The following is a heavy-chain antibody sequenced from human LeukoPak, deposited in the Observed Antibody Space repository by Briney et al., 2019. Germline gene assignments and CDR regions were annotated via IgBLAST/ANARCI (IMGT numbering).Heavy chain of an antibody. CDR3: ARDNIVVVPAARYYMDV. CDR1: GGSFSGYY. CDR2: INHSGST. Sequence: MPSETLSLTCAVYGGSFSGYYWSWIRQPPGKGLEWVGEINHSGSTNYNPSLKSRVTISVDTSKNQFSLKLSSVTAADTAVYYCARDNIVVVPAARYYMDVWGKGTTVTVS. D-gene: IGHD2-2*01. J-gene: IGHJ6*03. V-gene: IGHV4-34*01.